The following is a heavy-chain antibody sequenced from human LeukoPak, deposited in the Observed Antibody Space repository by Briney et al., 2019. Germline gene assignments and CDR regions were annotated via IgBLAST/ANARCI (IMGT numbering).Heavy chain of an antibody. CDR2: INHSGST. CDR1: GGSFSGYY. Sequence: SETLSLTCAVYGGSFSGYYWSWIRQPPGKGLEWIGEINHSGSTNYNPSLKSRVTISVDTSKNQFSLKLSSVTAADTAVYYCASGEWELRNWGQGTLVTVSS. J-gene: IGHJ4*02. V-gene: IGHV4-34*01. D-gene: IGHD1-26*01. CDR3: ASGEWELRN.